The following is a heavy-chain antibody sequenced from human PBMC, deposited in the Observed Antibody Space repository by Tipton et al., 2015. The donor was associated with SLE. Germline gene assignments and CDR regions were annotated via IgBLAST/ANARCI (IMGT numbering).Heavy chain of an antibody. CDR3: ASNTRGAFDI. CDR1: GGSFSGYY. CDR2: INHSGST. D-gene: IGHD1-26*01. Sequence: TLSLTCAVYGGSFSGYYWSWSRQPPGKGLEWIGEINHSGSTNYNPSLKSRVTISVDTSKNQFSLKLSSVTAADTAVYYCASNTRGAFDIWGQGTMVTVSS. V-gene: IGHV4-34*01. J-gene: IGHJ3*02.